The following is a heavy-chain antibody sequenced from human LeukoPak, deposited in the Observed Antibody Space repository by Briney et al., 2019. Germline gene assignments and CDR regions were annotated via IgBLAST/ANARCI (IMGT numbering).Heavy chain of an antibody. CDR1: GGSISSGSYY. CDR2: IYTSGST. Sequence: SETLSLTCTVSGGSISSGSYYWSWIRQPAGKGLEWIGRIYTSGSTYYNPSLKSRVTISVDTSKNQFSLKLSSVTAADTAVYYCARSLEYCGGDCYSFDYWGQGTLVTVSS. J-gene: IGHJ4*02. D-gene: IGHD2-21*02. V-gene: IGHV4-61*02. CDR3: ARSLEYCGGDCYSFDY.